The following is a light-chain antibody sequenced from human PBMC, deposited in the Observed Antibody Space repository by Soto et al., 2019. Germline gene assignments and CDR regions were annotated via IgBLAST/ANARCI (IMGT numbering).Light chain of an antibody. CDR2: KAS. V-gene: IGKV1-5*03. J-gene: IGKJ1*01. Sequence: DIQMTQSPSTLSASVGDRVTITCRASQSISSWLAWYQQKPGKAPKLLIYKASTLPSGVPSMCSGSGSGTEFTLAISRLQHDDSATYYCQQYNYNWTFGQGTKVEIK. CDR1: QSISSW. CDR3: QQYNYNWT.